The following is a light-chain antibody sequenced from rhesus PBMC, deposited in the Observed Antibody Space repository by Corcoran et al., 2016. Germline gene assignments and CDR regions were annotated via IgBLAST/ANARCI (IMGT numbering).Light chain of an antibody. V-gene: IGLV2-32*02. CDR1: NSDIGGYNY. J-gene: IGLJ1*01. CDR2: EVS. Sequence: QAALTQPRSVSGSPGQSVPISCTGTNSDIGGYNYVSWYQQHPGTAPKLMISEVSKQPSGVSDRFSGSKSGNTASLTISGLQAEDEADYHCSSYAGSNTYIFGAGTRLTVL. CDR3: SSYAGSNTYI.